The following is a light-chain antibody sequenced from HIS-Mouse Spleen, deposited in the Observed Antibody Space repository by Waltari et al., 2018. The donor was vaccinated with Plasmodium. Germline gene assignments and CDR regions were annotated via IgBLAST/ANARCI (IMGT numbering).Light chain of an antibody. Sequence: SYELTQPPSVSVSTGQTARITCSGDALPKQYAYWYQQTPGQAPVLVIYKDSERPSGIPERFSGSSSGTTVTLTISGVQAEDEADYYCQSADSSGTPNWVFGGGTKLTVL. V-gene: IGLV3-25*03. CDR3: QSADSSGTPNWV. CDR2: KDS. CDR1: ALPKQY. J-gene: IGLJ3*02.